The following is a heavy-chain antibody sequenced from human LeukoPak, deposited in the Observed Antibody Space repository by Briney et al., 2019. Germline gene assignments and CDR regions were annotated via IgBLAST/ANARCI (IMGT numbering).Heavy chain of an antibody. CDR2: ISGSGGST. CDR3: AKLEASYDILTGYYKG. V-gene: IGHV3-23*01. Sequence: PGGSLRLSCAASGFTFSSYAMSWVRQAPGKGLEWVSAISGSGGSTYYADPVKGRFTISRDNSKNTLYLQMNSLRAEDTAVYYCAKLEASYDILTGYYKGWGQGTLVTVSS. D-gene: IGHD3-9*01. CDR1: GFTFSSYA. J-gene: IGHJ4*02.